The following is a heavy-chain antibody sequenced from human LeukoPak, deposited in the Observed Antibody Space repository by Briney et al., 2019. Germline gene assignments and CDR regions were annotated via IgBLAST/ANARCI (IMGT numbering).Heavy chain of an antibody. V-gene: IGHV4-59*08. Sequence: SETLSLTCTVSGGPISSYYWSWIRQPPGKGLEWIEYIYYSGSTNYNPSLKSRVTISVDTSKNQFSLKLSSVTAADTAVYYCARQRYCSSTSCYWFDPWGQGTLVTVSS. CDR2: IYYSGST. CDR3: ARQRYCSSTSCYWFDP. D-gene: IGHD2-2*01. CDR1: GGPISSYY. J-gene: IGHJ5*02.